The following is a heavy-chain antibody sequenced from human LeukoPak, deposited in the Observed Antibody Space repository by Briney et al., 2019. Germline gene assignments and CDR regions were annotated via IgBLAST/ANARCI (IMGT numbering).Heavy chain of an antibody. CDR1: RFTLSGYG. J-gene: IGHJ6*02. D-gene: IGHD4-11*01. CDR2: ISSSSSTI. V-gene: IGHV3-48*02. Sequence: GGSLRLSCAASRFTLSGYGMNWVRQAPGKGLEWVSYISSSSSTIYYADSVKDRFTISRDNAKNSLYLQMNSLRDEDTAVYYCARGLCGLYSHYYYAMDVWGQGTTVTVSS. CDR3: ARGLCGLYSHYYYAMDV.